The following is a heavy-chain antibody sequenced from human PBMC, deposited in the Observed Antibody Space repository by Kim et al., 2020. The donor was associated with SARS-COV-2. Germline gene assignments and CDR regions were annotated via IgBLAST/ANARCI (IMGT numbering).Heavy chain of an antibody. CDR2: ISAYNANT. V-gene: IGHV1-18*01. J-gene: IGHJ4*02. D-gene: IGHD3-3*01. Sequence: ASVKVSCKASGYTFTSYGISWVRQAPGQGLEWMGWISAYNANTNYAQKLQGRVTMTTDTSTSTAYMQLRSLRSDDTAVYYCARSYYDFWSGYDPLDYWGQGTLVTGSS. CDR1: GYTFTSYG. CDR3: ARSYYDFWSGYDPLDY.